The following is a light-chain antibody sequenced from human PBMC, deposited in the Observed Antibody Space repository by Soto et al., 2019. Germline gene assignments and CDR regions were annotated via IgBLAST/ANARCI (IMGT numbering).Light chain of an antibody. CDR2: LTSDGSH. CDR3: QTWATGIRV. CDR1: SGHSSYA. J-gene: IGLJ3*02. Sequence: QAVLTQSPSASASLGASVKLTCTLSSGHSSYAIAWHQQQPGKGPRFLMRLTSDGSHTKGDGIPDRFSGSSSGAERYLTISSLQSEDEADYSCQTWATGIRVFGGGTKLTVL. V-gene: IGLV4-69*01.